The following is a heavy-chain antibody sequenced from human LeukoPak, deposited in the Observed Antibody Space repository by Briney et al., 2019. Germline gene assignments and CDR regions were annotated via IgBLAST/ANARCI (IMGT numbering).Heavy chain of an antibody. CDR1: GFAFDDYA. D-gene: IGHD4-17*01. Sequence: GRSLRLSCAASGFAFDDYAMHWVRQAPGKGLEWVSGISWKSTKIGYADSVKGRFTISRDNAKNSLYLQMNSLRAEDTALCYCAKGLTTVTTHGMDVWGQGTTVTVSS. CDR2: ISWKSTKI. CDR3: AKGLTTVTTHGMDV. J-gene: IGHJ6*02. V-gene: IGHV3-9*01.